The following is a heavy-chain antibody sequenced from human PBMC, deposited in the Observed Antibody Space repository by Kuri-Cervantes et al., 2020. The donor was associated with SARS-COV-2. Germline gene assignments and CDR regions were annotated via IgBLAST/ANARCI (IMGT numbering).Heavy chain of an antibody. Sequence: SSVTVSCKASVCTFSSYAISWVRQAPGQGLEWMGGIIPIFGTANYAQKFQGRVTITADKSISTAHLQWSSLKASDTAMYYCARHLPGSYYDFWSGYYTSWFDPWGQGTLVTVSS. CDR1: VCTFSSYA. CDR2: IIPIFGTA. V-gene: IGHV1-69*06. CDR3: ARHLPGSYYDFWSGYYTSWFDP. D-gene: IGHD3-3*01. J-gene: IGHJ5*02.